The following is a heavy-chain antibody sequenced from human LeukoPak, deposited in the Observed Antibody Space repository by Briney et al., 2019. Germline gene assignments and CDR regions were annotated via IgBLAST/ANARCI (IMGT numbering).Heavy chain of an antibody. J-gene: IGHJ4*02. Sequence: GGSLRLSCVGSGFTFSSFEMNWVRQAPGKGLEWVSYISSSGSTISYADSVQGRFTISRDNSNNSLYLQMTNLRVEDTAFYRCASYGSASLWGQGTLVTVSS. V-gene: IGHV3-48*03. CDR1: GFTFSSFE. CDR3: ASYGSASL. D-gene: IGHD3-10*01. CDR2: ISSSGSTI.